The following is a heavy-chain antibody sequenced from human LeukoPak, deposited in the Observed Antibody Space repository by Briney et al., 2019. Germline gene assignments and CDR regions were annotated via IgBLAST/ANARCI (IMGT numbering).Heavy chain of an antibody. D-gene: IGHD3-10*01. CDR1: GGTFISYA. Sequence: GASVKVSCKASGGTFISYAISWVRQAPGQGLEWMGGIIPIFGTANYAQKFQGRVTITADESTSTAYMELSSLRSEDTAVYYCAIAAMVRGVFDYWGQGTLVTVSS. CDR3: AIAAMVRGVFDY. V-gene: IGHV1-69*01. CDR2: IIPIFGTA. J-gene: IGHJ4*02.